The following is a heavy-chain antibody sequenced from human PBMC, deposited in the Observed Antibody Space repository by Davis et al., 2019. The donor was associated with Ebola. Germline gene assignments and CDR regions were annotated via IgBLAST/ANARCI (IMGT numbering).Heavy chain of an antibody. CDR3: ARPYCSSTSCYSNWFDP. V-gene: IGHV1-69*04. J-gene: IGHJ5*02. D-gene: IGHD2-2*01. Sequence: AASVKVSCKASGGTFSSYAISWVRQAPGQGLEWMGRIIPILGIANYAQKFQGRVTMTRDTSTSTVYMELSSLRSEDTAVYYCARPYCSSTSCYSNWFDPWGQGTLVTVSS. CDR1: GGTFSSYA. CDR2: IIPILGIA.